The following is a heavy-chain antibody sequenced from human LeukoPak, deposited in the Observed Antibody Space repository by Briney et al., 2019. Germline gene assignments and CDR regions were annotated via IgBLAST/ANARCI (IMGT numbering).Heavy chain of an antibody. Sequence: SETLSLTCTVSGGSISTSSYYWGWIRQPPGKGLEWIGSIYYSGSTYYNPSLKSRVTISVDTSKNQFSLKLSSVTAADTAVYYCARVGSSGWWYWYFDLWGRGTLVTVSS. CDR3: ARVGSSGWWYWYFDL. J-gene: IGHJ2*01. CDR2: IYYSGST. CDR1: GGSISTSSYY. V-gene: IGHV4-39*07. D-gene: IGHD6-19*01.